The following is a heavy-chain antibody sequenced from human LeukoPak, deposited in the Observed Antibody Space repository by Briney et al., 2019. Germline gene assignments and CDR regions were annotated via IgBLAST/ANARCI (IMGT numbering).Heavy chain of an antibody. Sequence: GGSLRLSCAASGFTFNSYAMSWVRQAPGKSLEWVSGISANGAKTYYADSVKGRFTISRDNSKNTQSLQMNSLRAEDTALYYCAKGWSVTMVMAAPGDWGQGALVTVSS. J-gene: IGHJ4*02. V-gene: IGHV3-23*01. CDR1: GFTFNSYA. CDR3: AKGWSVTMVMAAPGD. D-gene: IGHD3-10*01. CDR2: ISANGAKT.